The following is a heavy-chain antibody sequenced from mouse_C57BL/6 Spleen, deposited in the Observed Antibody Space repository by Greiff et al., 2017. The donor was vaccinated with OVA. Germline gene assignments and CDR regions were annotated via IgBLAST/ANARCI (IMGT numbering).Heavy chain of an antibody. CDR3: AIASYYSNYGWFAY. V-gene: IGHV1-74*01. Sequence: QVQLQQPGAELVKPGASVKVSCKASGYTFTSYWMHWVKQRPGQGLEWIGRIHPSDSDTNYNQKFKGKATLTVDKSSSTAYMQLRSLTSEDSAVYYCAIASYYSNYGWFAYWGQGTLVTVSA. J-gene: IGHJ3*01. CDR1: GYTFTSYW. CDR2: IHPSDSDT. D-gene: IGHD2-5*01.